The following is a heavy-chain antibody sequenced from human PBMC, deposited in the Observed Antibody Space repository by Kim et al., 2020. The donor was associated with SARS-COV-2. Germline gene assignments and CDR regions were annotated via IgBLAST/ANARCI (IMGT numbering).Heavy chain of an antibody. CDR3: SREGWFGKLVYYYGMDV. Sequence: SQTLSLTCAISGDSVSSNSAAWNWIRQSPSRGLEWLGRTYYRSKWYNDYAVSVKSRITINPDTSKNQFSLQLNSVTPEDTAVYYCSREGWFGKLVYYYGMDVWGQGTTVTVAS. CDR1: GDSVSSNSAA. CDR2: TYYRSKWYN. J-gene: IGHJ6*02. D-gene: IGHD3-10*01. V-gene: IGHV6-1*01.